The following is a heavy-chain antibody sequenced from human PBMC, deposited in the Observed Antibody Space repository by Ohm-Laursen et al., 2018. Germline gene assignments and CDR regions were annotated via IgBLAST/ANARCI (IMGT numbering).Heavy chain of an antibody. V-gene: IGHV3-30*18. Sequence: SLRLSCAASGFTFSSYGMHWVRQAPGKGLEWVAVISYDGSNKYYADSVKDRFTISRDNSKNTLSLQMNSLRAEDTAVYYCAKMNYGGTSYYGMDVWGQGTTVTVSS. CDR3: AKMNYGGTSYYGMDV. CDR2: ISYDGSNK. D-gene: IGHD4-23*01. J-gene: IGHJ6*02. CDR1: GFTFSSYG.